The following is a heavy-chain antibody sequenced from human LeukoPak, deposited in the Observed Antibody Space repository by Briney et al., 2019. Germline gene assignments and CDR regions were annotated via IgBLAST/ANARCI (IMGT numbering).Heavy chain of an antibody. V-gene: IGHV1-46*01. CDR1: GYTFTIYY. Sequence: SVKLSCKASGYTFTIYYMHWVRHPPGQGLEWMGIINPSVGNTSYAQKFQGRVTMTRDTSTSTAYMELSSLRSEDTAVYYCTRENTMVRGPRGWFDPWGQGTLVTVSS. CDR2: INPSVGNT. CDR3: TRENTMVRGPRGWFDP. J-gene: IGHJ5*02. D-gene: IGHD3-10*01.